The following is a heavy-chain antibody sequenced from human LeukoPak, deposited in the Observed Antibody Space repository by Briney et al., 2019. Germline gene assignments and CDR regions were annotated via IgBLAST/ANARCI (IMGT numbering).Heavy chain of an antibody. Sequence: ASVKLSCTTSGSTFSSYGIRWVRQAPGQELKWMGGIIPIFGTANYAQKFQGRVTITTDESTSTAYMELSSLRSEDTAVYYCARAVGTSCCYNWFDPWGQGTLVTVSS. D-gene: IGHD2-2*01. J-gene: IGHJ5*02. CDR1: GSTFSSYG. V-gene: IGHV1-69*05. CDR3: ARAVGTSCCYNWFDP. CDR2: IIPIFGTA.